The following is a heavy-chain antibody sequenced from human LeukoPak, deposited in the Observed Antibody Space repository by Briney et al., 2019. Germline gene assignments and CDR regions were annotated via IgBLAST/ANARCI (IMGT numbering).Heavy chain of an antibody. J-gene: IGHJ6*02. D-gene: IGHD2-2*01. Sequence: GGSLRLSCVASGFAFSSYAMRWIRQAPGKGLEYVSSITTGGGSKYYADSVRGQFTISRDNSKNTLYLQMDSLRVEDTAVYYCARQLVPSANAVDVWGQGTTVIVSS. CDR3: ARQLVPSANAVDV. CDR1: GFAFSSYA. V-gene: IGHV3-23*01. CDR2: ITTGGGSK.